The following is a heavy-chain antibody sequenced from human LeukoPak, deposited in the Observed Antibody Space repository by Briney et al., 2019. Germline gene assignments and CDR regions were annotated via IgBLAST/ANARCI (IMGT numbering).Heavy chain of an antibody. J-gene: IGHJ3*02. CDR1: GFTFSSYE. CDR2: ISSSGSTI. D-gene: IGHD3-22*01. CDR3: ATQGGPYDSSGYYYVRGAFDI. V-gene: IGHV3-48*03. Sequence: GGSLRLSCAASGFTFSSYEMNWVRQAPGKGLEWVSYISSSGSTIYYADSVKGRFTISRDNAKNLLYLQMNSLRAEDTAVYYCATQGGPYDSSGYYYVRGAFDIWGQGTMVTVSS.